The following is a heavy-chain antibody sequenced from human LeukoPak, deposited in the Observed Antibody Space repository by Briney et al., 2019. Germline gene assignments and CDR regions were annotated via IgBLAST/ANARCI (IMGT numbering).Heavy chain of an antibody. V-gene: IGHV4-4*02. CDR3: ARQGGPDPDY. J-gene: IGHJ4*02. CDR2: IYHSGST. CDR1: GGSISSSNW. D-gene: IGHD2-15*01. Sequence: SETLSLTCAVSGGSISSSNWWSWVRQPPGKGLEWIGEIYHSGSTNYNSSLKSRVTISVDTSKNQFSLKLSSVTAADTAVYYCARQGGPDPDYWGQGTLVTVSS.